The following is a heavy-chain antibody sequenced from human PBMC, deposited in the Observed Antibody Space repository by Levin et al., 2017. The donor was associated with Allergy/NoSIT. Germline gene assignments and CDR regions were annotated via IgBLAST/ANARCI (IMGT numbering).Heavy chain of an antibody. J-gene: IGHJ2*01. V-gene: IGHV4-34*01. CDR3: ARKSTVNIKKRVWYFDL. CDR2: INHSGST. D-gene: IGHD4-17*01. CDR1: GGSFSGYF. Sequence: GSLRLSCAVYGGSFSGYFWGWIRQPPGKGLEWIGEINHSGSTNYNPSLKSRVTISVDTSKNQFSLKLTSVTAADTAVYYCARKSTVNIKKRVWYFDLWGRGTLVTVSS.